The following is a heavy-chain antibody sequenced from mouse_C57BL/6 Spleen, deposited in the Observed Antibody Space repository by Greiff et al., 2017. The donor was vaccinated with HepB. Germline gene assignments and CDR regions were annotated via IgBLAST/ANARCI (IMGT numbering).Heavy chain of an antibody. CDR1: GYTFTDYY. CDR2: INPNNGGT. Sequence: EVQLQQSGPELVKPGASVKISCKASGYTFTDYYMNWVKQSHGKSLEWIGDINPNNGGTSYNQKFKGTATLTVDKSSSTAYMELRSLPYEDSAVYYCARGELYYDYDGHYFDYWGQGTTLTVSS. J-gene: IGHJ2*01. D-gene: IGHD2-4*01. CDR3: ARGELYYDYDGHYFDY. V-gene: IGHV1-26*01.